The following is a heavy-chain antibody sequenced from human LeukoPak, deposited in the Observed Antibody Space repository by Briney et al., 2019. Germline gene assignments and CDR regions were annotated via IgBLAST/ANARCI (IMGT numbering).Heavy chain of an antibody. CDR1: GGSFSGYY. CDR2: INHSGST. Sequence: SETLSLTCAVYGGSFSGYYWSWIRQPPGKGLEWIGEINHSGSTNYNPSLKSRVTISVDTSKNQFSLKLSSVTAADTAVYYCARGPDGYNSSPYFDYWGQGTLVTVSS. V-gene: IGHV4-34*01. D-gene: IGHD6-6*01. J-gene: IGHJ4*02. CDR3: ARGPDGYNSSPYFDY.